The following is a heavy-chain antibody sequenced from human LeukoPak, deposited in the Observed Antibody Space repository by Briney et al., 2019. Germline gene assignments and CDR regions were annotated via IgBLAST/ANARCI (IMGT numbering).Heavy chain of an antibody. Sequence: PSETLSLTCSVSRGSMSSGDSYWSWIRQSPGKSLEWMGYIHNSGSTDYNPSLGSRIVMSIDRSKNQFSLRLSSVTAADTAVYYCARGRPDDSRHYHNFFDPWGQGARVTVSS. CDR3: ARGRPDDSRHYHNFFDP. CDR1: RGSMSSGDSY. D-gene: IGHD3-22*01. V-gene: IGHV4-30-4*01. J-gene: IGHJ5*02. CDR2: IHNSGST.